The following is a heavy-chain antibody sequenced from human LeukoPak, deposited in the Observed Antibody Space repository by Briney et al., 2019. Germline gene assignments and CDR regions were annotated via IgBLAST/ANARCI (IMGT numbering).Heavy chain of an antibody. Sequence: GGSLRLSCAASGFTFSSYAMHWVRQAPGKGLEWVAVISYDGSNKYYADSVKGRFTIYRDNSKNTLYLQMNRLRAEDTAVYYCARGRGSSWYFDYWGQGTLVTVSS. J-gene: IGHJ4*02. CDR2: ISYDGSNK. D-gene: IGHD6-13*01. V-gene: IGHV3-30*01. CDR3: ARGRGSSWYFDY. CDR1: GFTFSSYA.